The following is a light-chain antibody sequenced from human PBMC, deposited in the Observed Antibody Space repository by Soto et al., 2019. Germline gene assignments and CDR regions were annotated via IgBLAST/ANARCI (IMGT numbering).Light chain of an antibody. CDR2: DAS. CDR1: QSISSW. V-gene: IGKV1-5*01. CDR3: QQYNSYLYT. Sequence: DIQMTQSASTLSESVGDRVTITCRASQSISSWLAWYQQKPGKAPKLLIYDASSLESGVPSRFSGSGSGTEFTLTISSLQHEDFATYYCQQYNSYLYTFGQGTNVDIK. J-gene: IGKJ2*01.